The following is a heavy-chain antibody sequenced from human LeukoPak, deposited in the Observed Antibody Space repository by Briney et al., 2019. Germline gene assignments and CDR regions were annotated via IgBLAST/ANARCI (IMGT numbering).Heavy chain of an antibody. CDR2: ISSSSRTI. CDR1: DLTLLTFT. D-gene: IGHD1-14*01. V-gene: IGHV3-48*01. J-gene: IGHJ4*02. CDR3: AKGSPRGGLDS. Sequence: GGSLRLSCAPSDLTLLTFTMHSVRQAPGKGLEWVSSISSSSRTINYAESVQGRFTVSRDNANNSMYFQMNELRREDTAVYYCAKGSPRGGLDSWGQGTLVTVSS.